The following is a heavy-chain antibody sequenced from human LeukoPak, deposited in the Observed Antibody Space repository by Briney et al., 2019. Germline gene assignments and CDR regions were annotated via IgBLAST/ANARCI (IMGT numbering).Heavy chain of an antibody. CDR3: ARDPATIADDAFDI. CDR2: IYYSGST. V-gene: IGHV4-39*07. J-gene: IGHJ3*02. D-gene: IGHD6-13*01. Sequence: SETLSPTCTVSGGSISSSSYYWGWIRQPPGKGLEWIGSIYYSGSTYYNPSLKSRVTISVDTSKNQFSLKLSSVTAADTAVYYCARDPATIADDAFDIWGQGTMVTVSS. CDR1: GGSISSSSYY.